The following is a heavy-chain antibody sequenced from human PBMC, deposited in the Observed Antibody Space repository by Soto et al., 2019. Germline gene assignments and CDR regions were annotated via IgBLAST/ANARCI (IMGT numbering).Heavy chain of an antibody. CDR2: IIPIFGTA. Sequence: QVQLVQSGAEVKKPGSSVKVSCKASGGTFSSYSISWVRQAPGQGLEWMGGIIPIFGTANYAQKFQGRVKITADESTSTAYMELSSLRSEDTAVYYCAAYRGGGRVGAIAFAIRGQGTMDTVS. D-gene: IGHD1-26*01. CDR3: AAYRGGGRVGAIAFAI. CDR1: GGTFSSYS. V-gene: IGHV1-69*01. J-gene: IGHJ3*02.